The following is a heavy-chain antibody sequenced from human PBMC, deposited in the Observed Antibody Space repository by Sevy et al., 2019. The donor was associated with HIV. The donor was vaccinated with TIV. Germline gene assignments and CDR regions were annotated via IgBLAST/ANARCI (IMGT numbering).Heavy chain of an antibody. Sequence: GESLKISCEGSGYSFTTYWIGWVRQMPGKGLEWMGVIYPDDSDTRYNPSFPGQVTISADKSINTTNLEWSSLKASDTAISYCARLEQRHCNGAHCYPFDYWGQGTLVTVSS. CDR2: IYPDDSDT. D-gene: IGHD2-21*01. CDR1: GYSFTTYW. J-gene: IGHJ4*02. CDR3: ARLEQRHCNGAHCYPFDY. V-gene: IGHV5-51*01.